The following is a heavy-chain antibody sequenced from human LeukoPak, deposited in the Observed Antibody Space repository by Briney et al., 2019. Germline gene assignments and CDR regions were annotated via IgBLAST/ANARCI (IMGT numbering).Heavy chain of an antibody. CDR1: GYTFTPYG. Sequence: ASLKVSCKPSGYTFTPYGISWLRQAPGQGLEWMGWISARKGDTEYAQKFQARVTMTRDTSTSTAYMELQSLTSDDTAVYYCARADIIVVAGATPVGSGFEYWGQGALITVS. J-gene: IGHJ4*02. V-gene: IGHV1-18*01. CDR2: ISARKGDT. D-gene: IGHD2-15*01. CDR3: ARADIIVVAGATPVGSGFEY.